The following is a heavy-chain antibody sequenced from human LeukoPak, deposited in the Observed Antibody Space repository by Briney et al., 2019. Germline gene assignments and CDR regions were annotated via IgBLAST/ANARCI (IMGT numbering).Heavy chain of an antibody. CDR2: IYYSGST. CDR1: GGSISSSSYY. D-gene: IGHD1-26*01. J-gene: IGHJ4*02. CDR3: ARLEAALLPVY. V-gene: IGHV4-39*01. Sequence: TSETLSLTCTVSGGSISSSSYYWGWIRQPPGKGLEWIGSIYYSGSTYYNPSLKSRVTISVDTSKNQFSLKLSSVTAADTAVYYCARLEAALLPVYWGQGTLVTVSS.